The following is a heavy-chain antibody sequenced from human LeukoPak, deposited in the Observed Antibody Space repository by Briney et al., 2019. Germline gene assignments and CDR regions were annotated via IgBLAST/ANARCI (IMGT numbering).Heavy chain of an antibody. D-gene: IGHD6-19*01. V-gene: IGHV3-30*04. CDR3: ARDKIAVAGGNSDLDY. Sequence: GGSLRLSCAASGFTFSSYAMHWVRQAPGKGLEWVTLISYDGGNKYYADSVKGRFTISRDNSKNTLYLQMNSLRAEDTAVYYCARDKIAVAGGNSDLDYWGQGTQVTVSS. CDR1: GFTFSSYA. CDR2: ISYDGGNK. J-gene: IGHJ4*02.